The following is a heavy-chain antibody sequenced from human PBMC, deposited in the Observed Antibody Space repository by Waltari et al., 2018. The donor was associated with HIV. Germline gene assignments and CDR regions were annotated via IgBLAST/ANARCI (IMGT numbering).Heavy chain of an antibody. Sequence: QVQLVQSGAEVKKPGASVKVSCKASGYTFTSYDINWVRQATGKGLEWMGWRNPNSGNTGYAQKFQGRVTMTRNTSISTAYMELSSLRSEDTAVYYCASDSTNYYYYGMDVWGQGTTVTVSS. CDR1: GYTFTSYD. CDR2: RNPNSGNT. D-gene: IGHD2-8*01. J-gene: IGHJ6*02. V-gene: IGHV1-8*01. CDR3: ASDSTNYYYYGMDV.